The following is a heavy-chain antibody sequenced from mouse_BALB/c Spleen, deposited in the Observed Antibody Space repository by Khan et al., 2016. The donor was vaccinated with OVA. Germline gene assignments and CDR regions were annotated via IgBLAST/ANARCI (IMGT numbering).Heavy chain of an antibody. CDR3: ASHLTGSFAY. CDR2: ISSDGDYT. D-gene: IGHD4-1*01. CDR1: GFTFSSYS. Sequence: EVKLVESGGDLVKPGGSLKLSCAASGFTFSSYSMSWVRQTPDKRLEWVATISSDGDYTYFPDSVKGRFTISRDNAKNTLNLQMSSLKSEDKALYYCASHLTGSFAYWGQGTLVTVSA. V-gene: IGHV5-6*02. J-gene: IGHJ3*01.